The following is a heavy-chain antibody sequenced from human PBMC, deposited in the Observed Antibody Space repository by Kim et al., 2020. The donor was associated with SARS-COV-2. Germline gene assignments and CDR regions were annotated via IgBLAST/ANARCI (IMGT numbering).Heavy chain of an antibody. V-gene: IGHV4-34*12. D-gene: IGHD2-21*01. Sequence: STNNNPSLQSQVTISLDTSKNQVSQKVSSVTAADTAVYYCARSPLLLPFDYWGQGTLVTVSS. J-gene: IGHJ4*02. CDR2: ST. CDR3: ARSPLLLPFDY.